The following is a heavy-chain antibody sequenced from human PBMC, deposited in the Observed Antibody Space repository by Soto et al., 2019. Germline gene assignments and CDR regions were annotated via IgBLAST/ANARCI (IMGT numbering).Heavy chain of an antibody. CDR3: ASRPSDRIYYGVFDY. D-gene: IGHD3-22*01. CDR1: GFTFSTHW. J-gene: IGHJ4*02. V-gene: IGHV3-7*03. Sequence: EVQLVESGGGLVQTGGSLRLSCIASGFTFSTHWMTWVRQAPGKALEWVANIKQDGSEEYYVDSVKGRFTIYRDNAKNYLFLQMNSLRAEDTAVYYCASRPSDRIYYGVFDYWGQGTLVNVSS. CDR2: IKQDGSEE.